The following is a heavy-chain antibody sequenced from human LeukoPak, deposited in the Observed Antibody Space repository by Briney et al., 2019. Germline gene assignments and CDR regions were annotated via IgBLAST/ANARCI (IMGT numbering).Heavy chain of an antibody. CDR2: INPNSGGT. CDR3: ARGMYYYDSSAQGDAFDI. D-gene: IGHD3-22*01. J-gene: IGHJ3*02. V-gene: IGHV1-2*02. Sequence: ASVKVSCKASGYTFTGYYMHWVRQAPGQGLEWMGWINPNSGGTNCAQKFQGRVTMTRDTSISTAYMELSRLRSDDTAVYYCARGMYYYDSSAQGDAFDIWGQGTMVTVSS. CDR1: GYTFTGYY.